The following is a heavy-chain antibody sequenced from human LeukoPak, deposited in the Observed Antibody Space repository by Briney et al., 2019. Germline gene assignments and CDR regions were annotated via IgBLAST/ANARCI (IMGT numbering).Heavy chain of an antibody. V-gene: IGHV4-59*12. CDR2: IYYSGST. J-gene: IGHJ4*02. D-gene: IGHD6-13*01. CDR1: GGSISSYY. CDR3: ARDVNRGSSWAFDY. Sequence: SETLSLTCTVSGGSISSYYWSWIRQPPGKGLEWIGYIYYSGSTNYNPSLKSRVTMSVDTSKNQFSLKLSSVTAADTAVYYCARDVNRGSSWAFDYWGQGTLVTVSS.